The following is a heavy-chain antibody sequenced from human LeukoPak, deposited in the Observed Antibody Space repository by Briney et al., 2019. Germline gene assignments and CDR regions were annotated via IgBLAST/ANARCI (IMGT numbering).Heavy chain of an antibody. CDR3: AKVSSDSSSWYGNWYFDL. J-gene: IGHJ2*01. D-gene: IGHD6-13*01. Sequence: GGSLRLSCAASGFTFSSYGMHWVRQAPGKGLEWVAFIRYDGSNKYYADSVKGRFTISRDNSKNTLYLQMNGLRAEDTAVYYCAKVSSDSSSWYGNWYFDLWGRGTLVTVSS. CDR1: GFTFSSYG. CDR2: IRYDGSNK. V-gene: IGHV3-30*02.